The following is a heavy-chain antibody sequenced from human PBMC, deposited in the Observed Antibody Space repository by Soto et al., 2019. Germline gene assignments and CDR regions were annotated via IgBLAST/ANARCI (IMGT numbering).Heavy chain of an antibody. CDR2: IDPSDSYT. V-gene: IGHV5-10-1*01. CDR3: ARRDSSSPLDYYGMDV. Sequence: PGESLKISCQGSGYSFTSYWISWVRQMPGKGLEWMGRIDPSDSYTNYSPSFQGHVTISADKSISTAYLQWSSLKASDTAMYYCARRDSSSPLDYYGMDVWGQGTTVTVSS. J-gene: IGHJ6*02. D-gene: IGHD6-6*01. CDR1: GYSFTSYW.